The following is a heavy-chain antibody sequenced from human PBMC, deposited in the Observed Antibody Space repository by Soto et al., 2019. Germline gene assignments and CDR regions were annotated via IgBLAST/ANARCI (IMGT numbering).Heavy chain of an antibody. V-gene: IGHV3-23*01. CDR1: GFTFSDHA. D-gene: IGHD2-15*01. Sequence: EVQLLESGGGLVQPGGSLRLSCTASGFTFSDHAMTWVRQAPGKGLEWVSGISGGGSGAYYADSVKGRFTVSRANSKNTLFLQMDSLRAEDTAVYYCAIDLWWYTHWGQGTLVIVSS. J-gene: IGHJ4*02. CDR3: AIDLWWYTH. CDR2: ISGGGSGA.